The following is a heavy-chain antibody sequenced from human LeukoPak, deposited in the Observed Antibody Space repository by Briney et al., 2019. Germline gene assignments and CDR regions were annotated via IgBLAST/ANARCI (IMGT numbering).Heavy chain of an antibody. Sequence: SETLSLTCTVSGGSISRGDYYWSWIRKPPGKGLVWLGYIFISGSNYNNPFLKSRVKRSIDTSKNQFSLKLSSVTDADTGVYYCARGEYSSSWYLDYFDYWGQGTLVTVSS. D-gene: IGHD6-13*01. CDR1: GGSISRGDYY. CDR3: ARGEYSSSWYLDYFDY. J-gene: IGHJ4*02. CDR2: IFISGSN. V-gene: IGHV4-30-4*01.